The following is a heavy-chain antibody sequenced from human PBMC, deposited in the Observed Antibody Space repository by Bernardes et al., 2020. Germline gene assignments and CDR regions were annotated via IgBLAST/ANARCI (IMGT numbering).Heavy chain of an antibody. Sequence: GGSLRLSCGASGFTFSSYGMHWVRQAPGKGLEWVAVISYDGSNKYYADSVKGRFTISRDNSKNTLYLQMNSLRAEDTAVYYCAKDGGAARLYYYYGMDVWGQGTTVTVS. CDR3: AKDGGAARLYYYYGMDV. J-gene: IGHJ6*02. CDR1: GFTFSSYG. D-gene: IGHD6-6*01. CDR2: ISYDGSNK. V-gene: IGHV3-30*18.